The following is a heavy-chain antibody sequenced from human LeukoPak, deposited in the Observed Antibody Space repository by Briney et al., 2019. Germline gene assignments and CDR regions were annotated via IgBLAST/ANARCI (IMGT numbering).Heavy chain of an antibody. CDR2: ISSSSSYI. V-gene: IGHV3-21*01. CDR3: AIYILTGYYTDY. J-gene: IGHJ4*02. CDR1: GFTFSSYS. Sequence: GGSLRLSCAASGFTFSSYSMNWVRQAPGKGLEWVSSISSSSSYIYYADSVKGRFTISRDNAKNSLYLQMNSPRAEDTAVYYCAIYILTGYYTDYWGQGTLVTVSS. D-gene: IGHD3-9*01.